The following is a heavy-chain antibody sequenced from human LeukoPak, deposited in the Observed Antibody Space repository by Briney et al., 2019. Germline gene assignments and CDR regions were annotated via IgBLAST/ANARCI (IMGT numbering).Heavy chain of an antibody. CDR3: AREGMVGDRWGAFDY. Sequence: PSETLSLTCTVSGGSISSGSYYWSWIRQPAGKGLEWVGHIYTSESINYNPSLKSRVTISVDTSKNQFSLKLSSVTAADTAVYYCAREGMVGDRWGAFDYWGQGTLVTVSS. J-gene: IGHJ4*02. D-gene: IGHD2-21*02. CDR1: GGSISSGSYY. V-gene: IGHV4-61*09. CDR2: IYTSESI.